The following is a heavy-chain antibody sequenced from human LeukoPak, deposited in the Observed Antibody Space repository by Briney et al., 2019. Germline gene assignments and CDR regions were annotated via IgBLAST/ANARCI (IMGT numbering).Heavy chain of an antibody. J-gene: IGHJ4*02. Sequence: ASQTLSLTCTVSGGSISSGSYYWSWIRQPAGKGLEWIGRIYTSGSTNYNPSLKSRVTISVDTSKNQFSLKLSSVTAADTAVYYCARDTGYCSGGSCYRYFGYWGQGTLVTVSS. D-gene: IGHD2-15*01. CDR3: ARDTGYCSGGSCYRYFGY. V-gene: IGHV4-61*02. CDR2: IYTSGST. CDR1: GGSISSGSYY.